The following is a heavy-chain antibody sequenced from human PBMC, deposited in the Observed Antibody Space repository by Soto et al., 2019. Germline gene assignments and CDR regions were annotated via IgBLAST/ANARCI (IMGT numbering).Heavy chain of an antibody. CDR2: IYYSGST. CDR3: ARLGVTMVRTYYYYGMDV. J-gene: IGHJ6*02. CDR1: GGSISSYY. D-gene: IGHD3-10*01. V-gene: IGHV4-59*01. Sequence: SETLSLTCTVSGGSISSYYGSWIRQPPGKGLEWIGYIYYSGSTNYNPSLKSRVTISVDTSKNQFSLKLSSVTAADTAVYYCARLGVTMVRTYYYYGMDVWGQGATVTVSS.